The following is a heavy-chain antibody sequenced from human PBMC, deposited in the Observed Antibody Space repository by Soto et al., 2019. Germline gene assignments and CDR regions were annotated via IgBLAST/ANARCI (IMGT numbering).Heavy chain of an antibody. CDR1: GDCVNSYY. J-gene: IGHJ4*02. CDR2: VYSSGST. CDR3: ARADTSGIHYFDD. D-gene: IGHD1-1*01. V-gene: IGHV4-59*02. Sequence: PSQTLSLTCTVTGDCVNSYYWSWMRQPPGKGLECMRYVYSSGSTNYNPSLQSRVTISVYTSKKQNCQRVKSVTAADTAVYYCARADTSGIHYFDDGGQGILVTVSS.